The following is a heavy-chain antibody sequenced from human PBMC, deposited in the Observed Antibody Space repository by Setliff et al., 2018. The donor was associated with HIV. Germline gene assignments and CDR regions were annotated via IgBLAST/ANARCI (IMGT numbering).Heavy chain of an antibody. Sequence: ASVKVSCKASGYSFTNYGISWVRQAPGQGLEWVGWISPYNGDTKYAEKVQGRVTMTTDTSTSTAYMELRSLRSEDTALYYCARDSGDDYSDYYYYGMDVWGQGTTVTVSS. CDR3: ARDSGDDYSDYYYYGMDV. D-gene: IGHD4-4*01. J-gene: IGHJ6*02. CDR2: ISPYNGDT. CDR1: GYSFTNYG. V-gene: IGHV1-18*01.